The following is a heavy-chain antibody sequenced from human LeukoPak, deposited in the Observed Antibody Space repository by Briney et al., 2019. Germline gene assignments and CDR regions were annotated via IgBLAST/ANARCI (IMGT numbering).Heavy chain of an antibody. V-gene: IGHV3-48*03. Sequence: GGSLRLSCAASGFTFSSYEMNWVRQAPGKGLEWVSYISSSGSTIYYADSVKGRFTISRDNAKNSLYLQMNSLRAEDTAVYYCARDPRRGYDILTGYFHYYYGMDVWGRGTTVTVSS. D-gene: IGHD3-9*01. CDR3: ARDPRRGYDILTGYFHYYYGMDV. CDR2: ISSSGSTI. CDR1: GFTFSSYE. J-gene: IGHJ6*02.